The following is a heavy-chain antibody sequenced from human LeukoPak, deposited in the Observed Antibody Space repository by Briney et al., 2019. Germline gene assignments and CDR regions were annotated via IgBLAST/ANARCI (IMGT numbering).Heavy chain of an antibody. Sequence: PGGSLRVSCAASGFTFSSYDMHWVRQATGKGLEWVSAIGTAGDTYYPGSVKGRFTISRENAKNSLYLQMNSLRAGDTAVYYCARGFAAVDYYYGMDVWGQGTTVTVSS. CDR3: ARGFAAVDYYYGMDV. J-gene: IGHJ6*02. CDR2: IGTAGDT. V-gene: IGHV3-13*01. D-gene: IGHD6-13*01. CDR1: GFTFSSYD.